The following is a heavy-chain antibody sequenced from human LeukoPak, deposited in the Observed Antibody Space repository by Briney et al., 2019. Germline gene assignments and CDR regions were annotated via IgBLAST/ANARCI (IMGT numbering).Heavy chain of an antibody. CDR2: INPNSGGT. CDR3: ARDENYDFWSGYSP. V-gene: IGHV1-2*02. J-gene: IGHJ5*02. Sequence: GASVKVSCKASGYTFTGYYMHWVRQAPGQGLEWMGWINPNSGGTNYAQKLQGRVTMTTDTSTSTAYMELRSLRSDDTAVYYCARDENYDFWSGYSPWGQGTLVTVSS. D-gene: IGHD3-3*01. CDR1: GYTFTGYY.